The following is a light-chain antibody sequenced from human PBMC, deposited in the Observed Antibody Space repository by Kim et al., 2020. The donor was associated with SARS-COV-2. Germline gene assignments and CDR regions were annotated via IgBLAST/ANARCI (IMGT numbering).Light chain of an antibody. CDR1: SRDIGGYNY. CDR2: EVT. V-gene: IGLV2-8*01. CDR3: SSYTGSSPLWV. Sequence: QSASISCTGTSRDIGGYNYVSWYQQYPGRAPKLIISEVTKRPSGVPDRFSGSRSGNTASLTVTGLQAEDEAYYYCSSYTGSSPLWVFGGGTQLTVL. J-gene: IGLJ3*02.